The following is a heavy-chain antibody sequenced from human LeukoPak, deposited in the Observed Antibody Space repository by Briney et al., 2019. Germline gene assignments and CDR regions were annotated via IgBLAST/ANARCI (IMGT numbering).Heavy chain of an antibody. CDR1: GGSISSYY. CDR2: IYTSGST. CDR3: ARDGCSSTSCNWFDP. D-gene: IGHD2-2*01. Sequence: SETLSLTCTVSGGSISSYYWSWIRQPAGKGLEWIGRIYTSGSTNYNPSLKSRVTMSVDTSKNQFSLKLSSVTAADTAVYYCARDGCSSTSCNWFDPWGQGTLVTVSS. J-gene: IGHJ5*02. V-gene: IGHV4-4*07.